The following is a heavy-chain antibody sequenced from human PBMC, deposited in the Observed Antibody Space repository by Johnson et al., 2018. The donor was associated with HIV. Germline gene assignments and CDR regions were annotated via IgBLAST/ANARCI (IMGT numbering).Heavy chain of an antibody. D-gene: IGHD3-10*01. CDR1: GFTFSSYW. J-gene: IGHJ3*02. CDR3: GRDSRALLWFGERGDVSDI. Sequence: QVQLMESGGGLVQPGGSLRLSCAASGFTFSSYWMHWVRQAPGKGLEWVAFIRYDGSNKYYVDSVKGRFAISRDNAKNALYLQMTSLRAEDTAVYYCGRDSRALLWFGERGDVSDIWGQGTMVTVS. CDR2: IRYDGSNK. V-gene: IGHV3-30*02.